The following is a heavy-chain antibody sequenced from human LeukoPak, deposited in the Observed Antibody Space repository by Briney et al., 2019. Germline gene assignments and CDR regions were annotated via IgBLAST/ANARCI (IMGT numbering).Heavy chain of an antibody. Sequence: EPGGSLRLSCAASGFTFSSYAMSWVRQAPGKGLEWVSAISGSGGSTYYADSVKGRFTNSRDNSKNTLYLQMNSLRAEDTAVYYCAKGQITMIVVVTNDAFDIWGQGTMVTVSS. V-gene: IGHV3-23*01. CDR3: AKGQITMIVVVTNDAFDI. CDR2: ISGSGGST. CDR1: GFTFSSYA. D-gene: IGHD3-22*01. J-gene: IGHJ3*02.